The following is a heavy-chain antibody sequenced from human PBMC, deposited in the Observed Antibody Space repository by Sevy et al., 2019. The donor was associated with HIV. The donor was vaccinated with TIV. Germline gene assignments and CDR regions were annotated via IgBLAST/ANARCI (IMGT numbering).Heavy chain of an antibody. D-gene: IGHD6-19*01. CDR2: ISGYNGNT. CDR1: GYTFTSYG. J-gene: IGHJ4*02. CDR3: ARDGLVWGSYFDY. Sequence: ASVKVSCKASGYTFTSYGIDWVRQAPGQGLEWMGWISGYNGNTNYAQKLQGRVTMTTDTSTSTVYMELRSLRSGDTAVYYCARDGLVWGSYFDYWGQGTLVTVSS. V-gene: IGHV1-18*01.